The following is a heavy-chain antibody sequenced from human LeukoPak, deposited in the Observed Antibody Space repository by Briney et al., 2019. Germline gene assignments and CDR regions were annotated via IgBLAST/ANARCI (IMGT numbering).Heavy chain of an antibody. V-gene: IGHV4-34*01. CDR3: ARGRTTGYCSSTSCYFNY. CDR2: INHSGST. CDR1: GGSFSGYY. J-gene: IGHJ4*02. Sequence: PSETLFLTCAVYGGSFSGYYWSWIRQPPGKGLEWIGEINHSGSTNYNPSLKSRVTISVDTSKNQFSLKLSSVTAADTAVYYCARGRTTGYCSSTSCYFNYWGQGTQVTVSS. D-gene: IGHD2-2*01.